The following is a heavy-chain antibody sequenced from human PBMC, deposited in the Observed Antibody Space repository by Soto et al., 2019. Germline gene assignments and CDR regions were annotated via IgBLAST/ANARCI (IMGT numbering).Heavy chain of an antibody. V-gene: IGHV4-31*03. CDR1: GGSISSGGYY. CDR3: AGRDYYYYGMDV. D-gene: IGHD1-1*01. Sequence: QVQLQESGPGLVKPSQTLSLTCTVSGGSISSGGYYWSWIRQHPGKGLEWIGYIYYSGSTYYNPSLKSRXXIXVXXSKNQFSLKLSSVTAADTAVYYCAGRDYYYYGMDVWGQGTTVTVSS. CDR2: IYYSGST. J-gene: IGHJ6*02.